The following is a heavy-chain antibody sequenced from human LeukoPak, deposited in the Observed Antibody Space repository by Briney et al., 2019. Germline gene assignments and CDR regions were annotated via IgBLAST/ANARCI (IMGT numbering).Heavy chain of an antibody. J-gene: IGHJ5*02. Sequence: SVKVSCKASGGTFSSYAISWVRQAPGQGLEWMGGIIPIFGTANYAQKFQGRVTITADESTSTAYMELSSLRSEDTAVYYCARGALGYCSSTSCPNRFDPWGQGTLVTVSS. V-gene: IGHV1-69*13. CDR3: ARGALGYCSSTSCPNRFDP. CDR1: GGTFSSYA. CDR2: IIPIFGTA. D-gene: IGHD2-2*01.